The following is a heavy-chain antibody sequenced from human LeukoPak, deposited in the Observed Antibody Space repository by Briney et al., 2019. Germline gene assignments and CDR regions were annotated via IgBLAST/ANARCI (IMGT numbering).Heavy chain of an antibody. CDR1: GGSISSSSYY. CDR3: ARGGGRYEN. D-gene: IGHD6-19*01. J-gene: IGHJ4*02. V-gene: IGHV4-39*07. CDR2: IYYSGST. Sequence: SETLSLTCTVSGGSISSSSYYWGWIRQPPGKGLEWIGSIYYSGSTYYNPSLKSRVTISVDTSKNQFSLKLTSVTAADTAVYYCARGGGRYENWGQGTLVTVSS.